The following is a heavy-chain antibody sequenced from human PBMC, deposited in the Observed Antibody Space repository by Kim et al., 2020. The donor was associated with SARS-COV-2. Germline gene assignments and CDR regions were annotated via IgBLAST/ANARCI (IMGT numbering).Heavy chain of an antibody. CDR3: ARGNGYCSRGRCYGVALDY. CDR2: IYADSGKT. Sequence: ASVKVSCQASGYSFTAHAIHWVRQAPGQRLEWLGWIYADSGKTEYSQKFQARVTITRDTSATAAYMELRSLQFEDTAVYYCARGNGYCSRGRCYGVALDYWGQGAPVTVSS. D-gene: IGHD2-15*01. CDR1: GYSFTAHA. V-gene: IGHV1-3*01. J-gene: IGHJ4*02.